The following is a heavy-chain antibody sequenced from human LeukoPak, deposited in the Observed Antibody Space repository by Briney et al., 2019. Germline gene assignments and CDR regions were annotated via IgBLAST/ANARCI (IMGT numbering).Heavy chain of an antibody. CDR1: GFTFNDDG. J-gene: IGHJ4*02. V-gene: IGHV3-20*04. CDR2: INWNGGST. D-gene: IGHD3-22*01. CDR3: SRDKHYYDSSNYV. Sequence: GGSLRLSCADCGFTFNDDGMSWLRQGPGKGLEWVSGINWNGGSTGYADSVRGRFTISRDNAKNSLYLQMNSLRAEDTALYYCSRDKHYYDSSNYVWGQGTLVTVSS.